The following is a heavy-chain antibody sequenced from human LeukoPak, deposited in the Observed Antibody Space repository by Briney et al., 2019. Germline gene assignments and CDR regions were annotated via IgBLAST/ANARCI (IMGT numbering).Heavy chain of an antibody. CDR1: GFTFSSYS. D-gene: IGHD1-14*01. V-gene: IGHV3-21*01. J-gene: IGHJ6*03. CDR3: ASLVLRSYYYMDV. CDR2: ISSSSSYI. Sequence: GGSLRLSCAASGFTFSSYSMNWVRQAPGKGLEWVSSISSSSSYIYYADSVKGRFTISRDNAKNSLYLQMNSLRAEDTAVYYCASLVLRSYYYMDVWGKGTTVTVSS.